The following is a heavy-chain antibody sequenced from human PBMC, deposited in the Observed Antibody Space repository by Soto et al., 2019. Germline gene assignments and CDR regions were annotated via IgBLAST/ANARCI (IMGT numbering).Heavy chain of an antibody. Sequence: QITLKESGPTLVKPTQTLTLTCTFSGFSLSPGVGVGWIRQPPGKALECLALIYWDDDKRYSSSLKSRLTITKDTSKDQVVLIMTNMDPVDTATYYCAHSSYYGSGSLDYWGLGILVTVSS. CDR3: AHSSYYGSGSLDY. J-gene: IGHJ4*02. D-gene: IGHD3-10*01. V-gene: IGHV2-5*02. CDR1: GFSLSPGVG. CDR2: IYWDDDK.